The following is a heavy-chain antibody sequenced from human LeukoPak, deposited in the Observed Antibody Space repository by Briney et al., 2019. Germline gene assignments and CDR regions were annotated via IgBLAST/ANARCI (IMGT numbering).Heavy chain of an antibody. J-gene: IGHJ3*02. CDR1: GFTFSDYY. D-gene: IGHD6-13*01. Sequence: GGSLRLSCAASGFTFSDYYMSWIRQAPGKGLEWVSYISSSGSTIYYADSVKGRFTISRDNAKNSLYLQMNSLRAEDTAVYYCARARYDSRWYHGNDAFDIWGQGTMVTVSS. CDR2: ISSSGSTI. CDR3: ARARYDSRWYHGNDAFDI. V-gene: IGHV3-11*01.